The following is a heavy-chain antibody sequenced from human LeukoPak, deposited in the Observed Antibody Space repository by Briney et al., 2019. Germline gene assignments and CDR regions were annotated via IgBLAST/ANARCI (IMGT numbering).Heavy chain of an antibody. CDR3: ARAYLTVGAFDI. V-gene: IGHV1-8*03. CDR2: MNPNSGNT. D-gene: IGHD3-9*01. Sequence: ASVKVSCTASGYTFTSYDINWVRQATGQGLEWMGWMNPNSGNTGYAQKFQGRVTITRNTSISTAYMELSSLRSEDTAVYYCARAYLTVGAFDIWGQGTMVTVSS. J-gene: IGHJ3*02. CDR1: GYTFTSYD.